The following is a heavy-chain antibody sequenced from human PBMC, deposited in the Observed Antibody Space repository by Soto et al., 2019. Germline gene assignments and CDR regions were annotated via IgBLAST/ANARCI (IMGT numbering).Heavy chain of an antibody. J-gene: IGHJ4*02. V-gene: IGHV5-10-1*01. CDR2: IDPGDSYT. Sequence: PGASLKISCKGSGYTFTSYWITWVRQMPGRGLGWMGRIDPGDSYTNYSPSFQGHVTISADKSINTAYLHWSSLKASDTAMYYCGRGYTSTWQPFDYWGRGTLVTVSS. CDR3: GRGYTSTWQPFDY. D-gene: IGHD6-13*01. CDR1: GYTFTSYW.